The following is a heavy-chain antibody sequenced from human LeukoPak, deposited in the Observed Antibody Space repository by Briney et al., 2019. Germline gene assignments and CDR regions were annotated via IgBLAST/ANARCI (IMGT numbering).Heavy chain of an antibody. CDR1: GGSISSYY. V-gene: IGHV4-59*01. J-gene: IGHJ4*02. D-gene: IGHD5-24*01. CDR3: AREGDGYNPDYFDY. Sequence: SETLSLTCTVSGGSISSYYWSWIRQPPGKGLEWIGYIYYSGSTNYNPSLKSRVTISVDTSKNQFSLKLSSVTAADTAMYYCAREGDGYNPDYFDYWGQGTLVTVSS. CDR2: IYYSGST.